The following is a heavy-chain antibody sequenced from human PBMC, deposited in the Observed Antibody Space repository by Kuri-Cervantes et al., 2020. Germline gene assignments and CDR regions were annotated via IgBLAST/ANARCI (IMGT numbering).Heavy chain of an antibody. CDR2: IYYSGST. D-gene: IGHD1-26*01. CDR1: GVSISSSSYY. V-gene: IGHV4-39*07. J-gene: IGHJ2*01. Sequence: GSLRLSCTVSGVSISSSSYYWGWIRQPPGKGLEWIGSIYYSGSTNYKSSLKSRVTISEDTSKNQFSLKLNSVTAADTAVYYCARTKPVGATTRYWYFDLWGRGTLVTVSS. CDR3: ARTKPVGATTRYWYFDL.